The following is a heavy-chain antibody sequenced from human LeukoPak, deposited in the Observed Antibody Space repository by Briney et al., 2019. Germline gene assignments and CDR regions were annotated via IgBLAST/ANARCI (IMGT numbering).Heavy chain of an antibody. CDR2: ISGSGVGT. CDR1: GFTFRSYA. V-gene: IGHV3-23*01. J-gene: IGHJ4*02. CDR3: VKGSLYSSGCYDY. D-gene: IGHD6-19*01. Sequence: GGSLRLSCAASGFTFRSYAMNWVRQVPGKGLEWVSGISGSGVGTYYADSVKGRFTISRDNSNNTLFLQMNSLRAEDTAVYYCVKGSLYSSGCYDYWGQGTLASVSA.